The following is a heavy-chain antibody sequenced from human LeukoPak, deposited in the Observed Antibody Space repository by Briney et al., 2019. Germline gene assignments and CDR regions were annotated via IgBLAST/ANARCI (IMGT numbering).Heavy chain of an antibody. J-gene: IGHJ4*02. CDR1: GFTFSSYG. D-gene: IGHD3-9*01. V-gene: IGHV3-23*01. CDR3: AKGMEVLRYFDWLRALNY. Sequence: GGSLRLSCAASGFTFSSYGMSWVRQAPGKGLEWVSAISGSGGSTYYADSVKGRFTISRDNSKNTLYLQMNSLRAEDTAVYYCAKGMEVLRYFDWLRALNYWGQGTLVTVSS. CDR2: ISGSGGST.